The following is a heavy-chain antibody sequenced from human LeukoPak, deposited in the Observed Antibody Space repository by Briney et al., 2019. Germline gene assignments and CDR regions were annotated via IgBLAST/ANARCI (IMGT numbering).Heavy chain of an antibody. CDR2: ISGGSSII. CDR1: GFTFSDYN. J-gene: IGHJ4*02. CDR3: ARAVSGYAFDY. Sequence: GGSLRLSCAASGFTFSDYNMNWVRQAPGKGLEWVSYISGGSSIIYYADSVKGRFTISRDNAKNSLFLQTNSLRDEDTAVYYCARAVSGYAFDYWGQGTLVTVSS. D-gene: IGHD5-12*01. V-gene: IGHV3-48*02.